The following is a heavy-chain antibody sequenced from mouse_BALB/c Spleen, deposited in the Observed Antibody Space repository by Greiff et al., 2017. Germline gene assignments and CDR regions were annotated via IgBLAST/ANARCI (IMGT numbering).Heavy chain of an antibody. CDR2: ISYSGST. J-gene: IGHJ2*01. CDR3: ARYYYGSNYFDY. Sequence: EVQLVESGPSLVKPSQTLSLTCSVTGDSITSGYWNWIRKFPGNKLEYMGYISYSGSTYYNPSLKSRISITRDTSKNQYYLQLNSVTTEDTATYYCARYYYGSNYFDYWGQGTTLTVSS. V-gene: IGHV3-8*02. D-gene: IGHD1-1*01. CDR1: GDSITSGY.